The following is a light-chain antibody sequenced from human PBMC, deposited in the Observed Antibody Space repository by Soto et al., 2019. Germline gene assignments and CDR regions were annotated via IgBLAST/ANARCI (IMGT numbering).Light chain of an antibody. CDR2: DAS. CDR1: KSISNW. Sequence: GATVAITDRARKSISNWLAWFQQKQGKAPQLLIYDASSVESGVPSRFSGSGSGTEFTLTISSVKGDDFATYCRHQYNSDSTWTVCQGTKVDIK. CDR3: HQYNSDSTWT. V-gene: IGKV1-5*01. J-gene: IGKJ1*01.